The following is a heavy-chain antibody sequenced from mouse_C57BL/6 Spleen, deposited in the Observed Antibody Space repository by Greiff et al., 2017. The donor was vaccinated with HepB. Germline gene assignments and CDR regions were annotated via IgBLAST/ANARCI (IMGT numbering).Heavy chain of an antibody. CDR1: GFTFSDYY. V-gene: IGHV5-16*01. J-gene: IGHJ4*01. Sequence: DVQLVESEGGLVQPGSSMKLSCTASGFTFSDYYMAWVRQVPEKGLEWVANINYDGSSTYYLDSLKSRFIISRDNAKNILYLQMSSLKSEDTATYYCARGSYYGSSYAMDYWGQGTSVTVSS. CDR2: INYDGSST. D-gene: IGHD1-1*01. CDR3: ARGSYYGSSYAMDY.